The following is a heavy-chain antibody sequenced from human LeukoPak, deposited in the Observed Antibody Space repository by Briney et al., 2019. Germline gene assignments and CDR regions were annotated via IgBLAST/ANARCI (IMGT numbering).Heavy chain of an antibody. CDR2: IYSGGTT. D-gene: IGHD3-10*01. Sequence: GESLKISCAASGLTLSANYMSGVRQAPGKGLEWVSVIYSGGTTVYADSVKGRFTISRDTSKNTLSLQMNSLRVEDTAIYYCARDRIGYMDVWGKGTSVIVSS. V-gene: IGHV3-53*01. CDR3: ARDRIGYMDV. J-gene: IGHJ6*03. CDR1: GLTLSANY.